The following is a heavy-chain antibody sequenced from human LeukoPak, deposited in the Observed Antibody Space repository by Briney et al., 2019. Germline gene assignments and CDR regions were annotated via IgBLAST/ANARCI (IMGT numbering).Heavy chain of an antibody. D-gene: IGHD6-19*01. V-gene: IGHV4-59*08. J-gene: IGHJ4*02. CDR2: IYYSGST. Sequence: PSETLSLTCTVSGGSISSYYWSWIRQPPGKGLEWIGYIYYSGSTNYNPSLKSRVTISVDTSKNQFSLKLSSVTAADTAVYYCARSGGWWKAFDYWGQGTLVTVSS. CDR1: GGSISSYY. CDR3: ARSGGWWKAFDY.